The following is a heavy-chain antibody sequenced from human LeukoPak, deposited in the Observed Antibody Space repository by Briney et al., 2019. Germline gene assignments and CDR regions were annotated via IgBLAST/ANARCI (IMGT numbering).Heavy chain of an antibody. CDR2: IIPILGTA. J-gene: IGHJ4*02. CDR1: GVTFSSYS. Sequence: SVKVSCKASGVTFSSYSITWVRQAPGQGLEWMGRIIPILGTASYAQKFQGRVTITADKSTSTAYMELSSLRSEDTAVYYCVREKVGDVCDYWGQGTLVTVSS. V-gene: IGHV1-69*08. D-gene: IGHD1-26*01. CDR3: VREKVGDVCDY.